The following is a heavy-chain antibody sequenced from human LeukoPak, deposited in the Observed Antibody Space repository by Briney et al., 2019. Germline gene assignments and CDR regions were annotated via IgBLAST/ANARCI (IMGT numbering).Heavy chain of an antibody. D-gene: IGHD5-18*01. CDR2: VYYSGST. J-gene: IGHJ3*02. V-gene: IGHV4-59*06. CDR3: ARAPVLQLWAHAFDI. Sequence: SETLSLTCTVSGGSISSYYWSWIRQPPGQGLEWIGYVYYSGSTYYNPSLKSRVTISVDTSKNQFSLKLSSVTAADTAVYYCARAPVLQLWAHAFDIWGQGTMVTVSS. CDR1: GGSISSYY.